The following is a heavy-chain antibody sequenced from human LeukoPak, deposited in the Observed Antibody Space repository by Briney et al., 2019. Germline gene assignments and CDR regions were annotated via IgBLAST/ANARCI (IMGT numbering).Heavy chain of an antibody. CDR3: ARRKTSQWLVANDAFDI. V-gene: IGHV5-51*01. CDR1: GYSFTSYW. CDR2: IYPGDSDT. D-gene: IGHD6-19*01. Sequence: GESLQISCKGSGYSFTSYWIGWVRQMPGKGLEWMGIIYPGDSDTRYSPSFQGQVTISADKSISTAYLQWSSLKASDTAMYYCARRKTSQWLVANDAFDIWGQGTMVTVSS. J-gene: IGHJ3*02.